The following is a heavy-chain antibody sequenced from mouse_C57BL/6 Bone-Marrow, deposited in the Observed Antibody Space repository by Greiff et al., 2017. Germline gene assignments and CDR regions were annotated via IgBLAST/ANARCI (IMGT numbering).Heavy chain of an antibody. CDR1: GYTFTDYT. CDR3: ASSLYYGSSLYWYFDV. D-gene: IGHD1-1*01. J-gene: IGHJ1*03. V-gene: IGHV1-78*01. CDR2: IYPRDGST. Sequence: QVQLQQSDAELVKPGASVKISCKASGYTFTDYTIHWMKQRPEQGLEWIGYIYPRDGSTKYNEKFKGKATLTADKSSSTAYMQLNSLTSEDSAVYFCASSLYYGSSLYWYFDVWGTGTTVTVSS.